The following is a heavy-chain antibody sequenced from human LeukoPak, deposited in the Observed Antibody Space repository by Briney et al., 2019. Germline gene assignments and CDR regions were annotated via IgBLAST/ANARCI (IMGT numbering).Heavy chain of an antibody. V-gene: IGHV3-23*01. Sequence: GGSLRLSCAGSGFAFSDYAMSWVRQAPGKGLEWVSVISGSGGSTYYADSVKGRFTISRDNSKNTLYLQMNSLRAEDTAVYYCAKDHGSGSYHFDYWGQGTLVTVSS. CDR2: ISGSGGST. J-gene: IGHJ4*02. D-gene: IGHD3-10*01. CDR3: AKDHGSGSYHFDY. CDR1: GFAFSDYA.